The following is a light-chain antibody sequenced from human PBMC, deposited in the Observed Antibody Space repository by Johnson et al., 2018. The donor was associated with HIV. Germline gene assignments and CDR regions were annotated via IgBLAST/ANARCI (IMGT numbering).Light chain of an antibody. J-gene: IGLJ1*01. V-gene: IGLV1-51*01. CDR1: SSNIGNNY. CDR2: DNN. CDR3: GTWDTRLSAGHV. Sequence: QSVLTQPPSVSAAPGQKVTISCSGSSSNIGNNYVSCHQQLPGTAPKLLIYDNNKRPSGIPDRISGSKSGTSATLGITGLQTGDEADYYCGTWDTRLSAGHVFGAGTNVTVL.